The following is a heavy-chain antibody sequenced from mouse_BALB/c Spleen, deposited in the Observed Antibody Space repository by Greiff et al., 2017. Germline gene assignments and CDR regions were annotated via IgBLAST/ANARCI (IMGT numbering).Heavy chain of an antibody. Sequence: EVQLQQSGPELVKPGASVKISCKASGYSFTGYNMNWVKQSNGKSLEWIGNIDTYCGGTSYNQKLKGKATLTVDKSASTAYMQLKSLTSEDSAVYYWARGGSPYCYAMDYWGQGTSVTVSS. CDR3: ARGGSPYCYAMDY. V-gene: IGHV1-39*01. J-gene: IGHJ4*01. CDR2: IDTYCGGT. D-gene: IGHD1-1*02. CDR1: GYSFTGYN.